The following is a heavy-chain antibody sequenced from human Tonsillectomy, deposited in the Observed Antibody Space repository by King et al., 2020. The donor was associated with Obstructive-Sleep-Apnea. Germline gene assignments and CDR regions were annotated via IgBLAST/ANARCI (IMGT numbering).Heavy chain of an antibody. D-gene: IGHD3-22*01. CDR1: GGSISSYY. CDR3: ARRHYYDSSGYYDY. J-gene: IGHJ4*02. Sequence: VQLQESGPGLVKPSETLSLTCTVSGGSISSYYWSWIRQPPGKGLEGIGYIYYSGSTNFNPSLKSRVTISVDTSKNQFSLKLSSVTAADTAVYYCARRHYYDSSGYYDYWGQGTLVTVSS. CDR2: IYYSGST. V-gene: IGHV4-59*08.